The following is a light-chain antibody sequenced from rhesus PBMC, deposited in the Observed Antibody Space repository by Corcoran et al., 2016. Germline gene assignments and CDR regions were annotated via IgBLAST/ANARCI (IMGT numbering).Light chain of an antibody. V-gene: IGKV1-21*01. Sequence: DIQMTQSPSFLSASVGDRVTITCRASQGISTYLAWYQQKPGKAPNLLIYKASSLQSGVPSRFSGSGAGTDFTLPISSLQPEDFATYYCQQYNSAPWTFGQGTKVEIK. CDR2: KAS. J-gene: IGKJ1*01. CDR3: QQYNSAPWT. CDR1: QGISTY.